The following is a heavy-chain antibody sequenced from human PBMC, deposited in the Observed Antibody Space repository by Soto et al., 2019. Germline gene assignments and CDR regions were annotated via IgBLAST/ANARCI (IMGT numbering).Heavy chain of an antibody. D-gene: IGHD1-1*01. CDR3: ATPYKLLANYTYPGMDV. CDR2: ISYDGSNK. Sequence: GGSLRLSCAASGFTFSSYAMHWVRQAPGKGLEWVAVISYDGSNKYYADSVKGRFTISRDNSKNTLYLQMNSLRAEDTAVYYSATPYKLLANYTYPGMDVWGKGTTVPVSS. CDR1: GFTFSSYA. J-gene: IGHJ6*04. V-gene: IGHV3-30-3*01.